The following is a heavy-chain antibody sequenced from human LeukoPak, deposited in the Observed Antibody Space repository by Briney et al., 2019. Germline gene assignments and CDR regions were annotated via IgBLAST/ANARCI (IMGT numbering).Heavy chain of an antibody. D-gene: IGHD6-19*01. V-gene: IGHV3-74*01. J-gene: IGHJ3*02. CDR1: GFTFSSYW. CDR3: ARDPEREQWLARAFDI. CDR2: INTDGSST. Sequence: GGSLRLSCAASGFTFSSYWMHWVRQDPGKGLVWVSRINTDGSSTSYADSVKGRFTISRDNAKNSLYLQMNSLRAEDTAVYYCARDPEREQWLARAFDIWGQGTMVTVSS.